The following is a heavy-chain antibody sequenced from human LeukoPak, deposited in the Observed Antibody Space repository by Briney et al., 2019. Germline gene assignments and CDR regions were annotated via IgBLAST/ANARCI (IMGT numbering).Heavy chain of an antibody. D-gene: IGHD1-1*01. CDR1: DGSITNYD. J-gene: IGHJ3*02. Sequence: SETLSLTCTVSDGSITNYDWSWIRQPAGKGLEWIGRIYISGTTNYNPSLKSRVTMSVDTSKNQFSLNLSSVTAADTAVYYCARDLGNWNDAFDIWGQGTMVTVSS. CDR2: IYISGTT. V-gene: IGHV4-4*07. CDR3: ARDLGNWNDAFDI.